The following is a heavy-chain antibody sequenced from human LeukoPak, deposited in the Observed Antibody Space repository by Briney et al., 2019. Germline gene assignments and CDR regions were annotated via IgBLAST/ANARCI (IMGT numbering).Heavy chain of an antibody. V-gene: IGHV3-11*06. J-gene: IGHJ4*02. CDR1: GFSFSDYY. Sequence: GGSLRLSCAASGFSFSDYYMTWIRQAPGKAMEWVSYISSSGSYTNYADSMKGRFTISRDNAKNSLYLQINSLRAEDTAVYFCARAVAGDSSWYYFDYWGQGTLLTVSS. D-gene: IGHD3-16*01. CDR2: ISSSGSYT. CDR3: ARAVAGDSSWYYFDY.